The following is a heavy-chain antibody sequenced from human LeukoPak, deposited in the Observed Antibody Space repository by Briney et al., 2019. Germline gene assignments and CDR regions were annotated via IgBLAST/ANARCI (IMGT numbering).Heavy chain of an antibody. CDR1: GGSISSSSYY. J-gene: IGHJ4*02. V-gene: IGHV4-39*07. CDR2: IYTSGST. D-gene: IGHD3-10*01. CDR3: ARAAVVRGVIIPDY. Sequence: SETLSLTCTVSGGSISSSSYYWGWIRQPPGKGLEWIGRIYTSGSTNYNPSLKSRVTISVDTSKNQFSLKLSSVTAADTAVYYCARAAVVRGVIIPDYWGQGTLVTVSS.